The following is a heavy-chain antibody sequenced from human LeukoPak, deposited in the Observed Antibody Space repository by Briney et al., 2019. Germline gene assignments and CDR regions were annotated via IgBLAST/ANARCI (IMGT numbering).Heavy chain of an antibody. CDR2: IYSGGST. CDR1: GFTVSSNY. V-gene: IGHV3-53*01. Sequence: GGSLRLSCAASGFTVSSNYMSWVRQAPGKGLEWVSVIYSGGSTYYTDSVKGRFTIPRDNSKNTLYLQMNSLRAEDTAVYYCARHDYDSSGYWPSGMDVWGQGTTVTVSS. CDR3: ARHDYDSSGYWPSGMDV. D-gene: IGHD3-22*01. J-gene: IGHJ6*02.